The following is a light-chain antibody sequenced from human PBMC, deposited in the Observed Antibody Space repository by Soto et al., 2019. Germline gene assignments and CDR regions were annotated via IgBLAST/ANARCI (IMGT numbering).Light chain of an antibody. CDR1: SSNIGAGYD. V-gene: IGLV1-40*01. CDR3: QSYDSSLSAYVV. J-gene: IGLJ2*01. Sequence: QSVLTQPPSVSGAPGQRVTISCTGSSSNIGAGYDVHWYQQLPGTAPKLLIYGNSNRPSGVADRFSGSKSGTSASLAIPGLQAEDEADYYCQSYDSSLSAYVVFGGGTKLTVL. CDR2: GNS.